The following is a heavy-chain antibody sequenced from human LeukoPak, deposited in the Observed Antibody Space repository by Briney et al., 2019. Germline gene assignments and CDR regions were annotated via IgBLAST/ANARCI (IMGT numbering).Heavy chain of an antibody. J-gene: IGHJ4*02. Sequence: SETLSLTCTVSGGSISSYYWNWIRQPPGKGLEWIGYIYYSGSTNYNPSLKSRVTISVDTSKNQFSLRLSSVTAADTAVYYCARPQGGGSYRNFDYWGQGTLVTVSS. V-gene: IGHV4-59*01. CDR1: GGSISSYY. CDR3: ARPQGGGSYRNFDY. CDR2: IYYSGST. D-gene: IGHD3-16*02.